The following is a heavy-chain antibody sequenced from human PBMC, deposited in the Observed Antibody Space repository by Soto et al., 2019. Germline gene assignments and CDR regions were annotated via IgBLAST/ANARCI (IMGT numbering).Heavy chain of an antibody. Sequence: PVGSLRLSCAASGFTFSSYAMSWVRQAPGKGLEWVSAISGSGGSTYYADSVKGRFTISRDNAKNMVYLQMNSLRAEDTAVYYYARDRPGSQHYFDYWGLGHMGTVAA. CDR1: GFTFSSYA. J-gene: IGHJ4*02. CDR2: ISGSGGST. CDR3: ARDRPGSQHYFDY. V-gene: IGHV3-23*01. D-gene: IGHD6-6*01.